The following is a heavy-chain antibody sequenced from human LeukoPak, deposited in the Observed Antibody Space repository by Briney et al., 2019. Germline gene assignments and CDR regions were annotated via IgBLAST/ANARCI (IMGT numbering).Heavy chain of an antibody. CDR1: GFTFSSHA. D-gene: IGHD2-2*01. CDR2: ISGVGVST. CDR3: AKDLAPRIVVVPAATFDY. Sequence: PGRSLRLSCAASGFTFSSHAMSWVRQAPGKGLEWVSAISGVGVSTYYADSVKGRFTVSRDNSKNTLYLQMDSLRAEDTAVYYCAKDLAPRIVVVPAATFDYWGQGTLVTVSS. J-gene: IGHJ4*02. V-gene: IGHV3-23*01.